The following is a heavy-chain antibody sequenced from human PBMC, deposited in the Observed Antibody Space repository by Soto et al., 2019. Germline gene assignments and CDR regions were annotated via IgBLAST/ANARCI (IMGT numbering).Heavy chain of an antibody. CDR1: GYTFTGYY. CDR2: INPNNADT. Sequence: ASVKVSCKASGYTFTGYYMHCVRQAPGQGLEWMGWINPNNADTNYAQKFQGRVTMTRDTSISTVYMNLSRLRSDDTAVYYCARGGFCYLLLAYWGQGTLVTVSS. CDR3: ARGGFCYLLLAY. J-gene: IGHJ4*02. V-gene: IGHV1-2*02. D-gene: IGHD2-15*01.